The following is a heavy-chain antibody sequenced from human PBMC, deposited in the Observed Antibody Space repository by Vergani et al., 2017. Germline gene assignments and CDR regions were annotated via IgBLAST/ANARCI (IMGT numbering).Heavy chain of an antibody. Sequence: QVQLVESGGGVVQPGGSLRLSCAASGFTFNSYGMHWVRQAPGKGLEWVASIRSDESRRYYGDSMEGPFTISRDNSKDTLYLQMNSLRVEDTAIYYCAKARDPNCKGGNCYSYYYGLDLWGQGTTVTVSS. V-gene: IGHV3-30*02. CDR2: IRSDESRR. J-gene: IGHJ6*02. CDR3: AKARDPNCKGGNCYSYYYGLDL. CDR1: GFTFNSYG. D-gene: IGHD2-15*01.